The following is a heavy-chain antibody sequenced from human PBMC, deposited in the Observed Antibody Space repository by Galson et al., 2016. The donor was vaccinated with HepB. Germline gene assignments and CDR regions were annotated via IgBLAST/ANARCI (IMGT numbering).Heavy chain of an antibody. J-gene: IGHJ4*02. CDR3: AKERLVRRIFDH. CDR2: ISTRRTT. Sequence: SLRLSCAAPGFVFSNFGLSWVRQAPGKGLEWVASISTRRTTYYSDSVQGRFTISRDNSNNTLYLQVNGLRAEDTAVYYCAKERLVRRIFDHWGQGTLLTVSS. V-gene: IGHV3-23*01. CDR1: GFVFSNFG. D-gene: IGHD1-1*01.